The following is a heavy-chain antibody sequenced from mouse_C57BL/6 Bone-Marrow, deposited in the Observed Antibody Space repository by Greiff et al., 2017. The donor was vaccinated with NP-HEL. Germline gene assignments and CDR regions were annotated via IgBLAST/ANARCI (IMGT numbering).Heavy chain of an antibody. CDR1: GYTFTSYT. CDR3: ARLRLRGY. Sequence: QVQLKESGAELARPGASVKMSCKASGYTFTSYTMHWVQQRPGQGLEWIGYINPSSGYTKYNQKFKDKATLTADKSSSTAYMQLSSLTSEDSAVYYCARLRLRGYWGQGTTLTVSS. V-gene: IGHV1-4*01. D-gene: IGHD2-4*01. CDR2: INPSSGYT. J-gene: IGHJ2*01.